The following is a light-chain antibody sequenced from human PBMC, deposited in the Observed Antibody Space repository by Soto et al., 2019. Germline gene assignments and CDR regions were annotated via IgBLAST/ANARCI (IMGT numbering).Light chain of an antibody. V-gene: IGKV4-1*01. CDR2: WAS. CDR1: QSVLYSPNNKNY. CDR3: QHYYGTPLT. Sequence: DIVMTQSPDSLAVSLGERATINCKSSQSVLYSPNNKNYIAWYQQKPGQPPKLLIYWASTRESGVPDRFSGSGSGTDFTLTISRLQAEDVADYYCQHYYGTPLTFGGGTKVEIK. J-gene: IGKJ4*01.